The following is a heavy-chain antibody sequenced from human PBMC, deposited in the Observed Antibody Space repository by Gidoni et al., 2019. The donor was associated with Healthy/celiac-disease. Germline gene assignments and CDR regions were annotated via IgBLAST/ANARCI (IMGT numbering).Heavy chain of an antibody. CDR3: TTVFGSGYYDILTGYSLYGMDV. V-gene: IGHV3-15*07. Sequence: EVQLVESGGGVVKHGGSLRLSCAAAGFTFRNARMNWVRQAPGKGLECVGRIKSKTDGGTTDYAAPVKGRFTISRDDSKNTLYLQMNSLKTEDTAVYYCTTVFGSGYYDILTGYSLYGMDVWGQGTTVTFSS. CDR1: GFTFRNAR. D-gene: IGHD3-9*01. J-gene: IGHJ6*02. CDR2: IKSKTDGGTT.